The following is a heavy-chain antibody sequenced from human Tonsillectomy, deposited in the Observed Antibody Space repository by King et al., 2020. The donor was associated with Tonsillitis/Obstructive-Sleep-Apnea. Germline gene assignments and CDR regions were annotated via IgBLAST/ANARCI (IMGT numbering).Heavy chain of an antibody. V-gene: IGHV3-11*05. J-gene: IGHJ6*03. CDR2: ISSSSSYT. CDR1: GFTFSDYY. Sequence: VQLVESGGGLVKPGGSLRLSCAASGFTFSDYYMSWIRQAPGKGLEWVSYISSSSSYTNYADSVKGRFTISRDNAKNSLYLQMNSLRAEDTAVYYCAKSLREDYYDSTYYYYMDVWGKGTTVTVSS. D-gene: IGHD3-22*01. CDR3: AKSLREDYYDSTYYYYMDV.